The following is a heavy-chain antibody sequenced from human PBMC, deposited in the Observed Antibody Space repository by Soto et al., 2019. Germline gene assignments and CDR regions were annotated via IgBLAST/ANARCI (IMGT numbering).Heavy chain of an antibody. V-gene: IGHV3-48*03. D-gene: IGHD4-4*01. Sequence: GGSLRLSCAASGFTFSSYEMNWVRQAPGKGLEWVSYISSGGHTIYYADSVKGRFTISRDNAKNSLYLQMNSLRAEDTAVYYCASLHSTFDYWGQGTLVTVSS. CDR3: ASLHSTFDY. CDR1: GFTFSSYE. CDR2: ISSGGHTI. J-gene: IGHJ4*02.